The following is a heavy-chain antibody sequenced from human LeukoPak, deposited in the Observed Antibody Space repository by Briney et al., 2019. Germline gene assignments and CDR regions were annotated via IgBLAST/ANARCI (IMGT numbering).Heavy chain of an antibody. CDR2: INPNSGGT. V-gene: IGHV1-2*02. J-gene: IGHJ4*02. CDR3: ARGDLGYCSGGSCYSGDY. CDR1: GYTFTGYY. Sequence: ASVKLSCKSSGYTFTGYYMHWVRQPPGQGLEWMGWINPNSGGTNYAQKFQGRVTMTRDTSISTAYMELSRLRSDDTAVYYCARGDLGYCSGGSCYSGDYWGQGTLVTVSS. D-gene: IGHD2-15*01.